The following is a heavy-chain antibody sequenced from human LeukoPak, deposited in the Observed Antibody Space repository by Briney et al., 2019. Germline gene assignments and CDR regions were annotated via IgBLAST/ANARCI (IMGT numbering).Heavy chain of an antibody. CDR3: AKDRRYAGSSALSCFDP. CDR2: ISGTGGFTTST. J-gene: IGHJ5*02. Sequence: PGGSLRLSCAASGFTFSNYSMTWVRQAPGKGLEWVSSISGTGGFTTSTYYADSVKGRFTISRDTSDNKLYLQMDGLRADDTAVYYCAKDRRYAGSSALSCFDPWGQGTLVTVSS. D-gene: IGHD4-23*01. V-gene: IGHV3-23*01. CDR1: GFTFSNYS.